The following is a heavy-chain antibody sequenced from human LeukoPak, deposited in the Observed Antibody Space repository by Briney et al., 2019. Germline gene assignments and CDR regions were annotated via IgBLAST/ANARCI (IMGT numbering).Heavy chain of an antibody. CDR3: AKSRSSSYNRFDY. Sequence: GGSLRLSCAASGFTFSSYWMSWVRQAPGKGLEWVSAISDSGGGTYYADSVKGRFTISRDNSKNTLNLQMNSLRAEDTAVYYCAKSRSSSYNRFDYWGQGTLVTVSS. CDR2: ISDSGGGT. CDR1: GFTFSSYW. J-gene: IGHJ4*02. D-gene: IGHD6-13*01. V-gene: IGHV3-23*01.